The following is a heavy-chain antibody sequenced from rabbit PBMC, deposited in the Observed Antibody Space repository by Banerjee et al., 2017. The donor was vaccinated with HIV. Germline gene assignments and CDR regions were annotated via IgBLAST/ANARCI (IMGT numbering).Heavy chain of an antibody. J-gene: IGHJ4*01. V-gene: IGHV1S40*01. CDR3: ARAAGYAGYGYATGFDL. CDR1: GFSFSINDY. CDR2: LYAGSGAT. Sequence: QSLEESGGDLVKPGASLTLTCTASGFSFSINDYICWVRQAPGKGLEWIACLYAGSGATYDANWAKGRFTISLDNAQNTVELQMTSLTAADTATYFCARAAGYAGYGYATGFDLWGQGTLVTVS. D-gene: IGHD6-1*01.